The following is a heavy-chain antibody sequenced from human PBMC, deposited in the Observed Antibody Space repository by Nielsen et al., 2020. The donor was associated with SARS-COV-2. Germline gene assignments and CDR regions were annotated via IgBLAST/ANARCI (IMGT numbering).Heavy chain of an antibody. J-gene: IGHJ3*02. CDR2: MRGQVFGGAS. V-gene: IGHV3-49*04. CDR3: SRVSAGAFDI. CDR1: GFTFSSYS. Sequence: GESLKISCAASGFTFSSYSMNWVRQAPGKGLEWVGFMRGQVFGGASEFAASVKGRFSMSRDDSKSIMYLQMNSLKTEDTAVYFCSRVSAGAFDIWGQGTMVTVSS.